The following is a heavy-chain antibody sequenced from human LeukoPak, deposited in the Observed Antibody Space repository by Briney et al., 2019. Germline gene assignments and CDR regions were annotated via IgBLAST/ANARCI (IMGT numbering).Heavy chain of an antibody. CDR2: ISWNSGSI. CDR3: ARDGDYYDSSGGEVWFDP. CDR1: GFTFDDYA. J-gene: IGHJ5*02. D-gene: IGHD3-22*01. V-gene: IGHV3-9*01. Sequence: GGSLGLSCAASGFTFDDYAMHWVRQAPGKGLEWVSGISWNSGSIGYADSVKGRFTISRDNAKNSLYLQMNSLRAEDTALYYCARDGDYYDSSGGEVWFDPWGQGTLVTVSS.